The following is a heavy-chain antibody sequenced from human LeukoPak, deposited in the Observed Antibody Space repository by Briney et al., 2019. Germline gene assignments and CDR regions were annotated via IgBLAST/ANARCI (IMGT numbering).Heavy chain of an antibody. CDR2: IYDSGTT. Sequence: PGGSLRLSCAPSEVSYTGNDMSWVRQAPGQGLEWVSLIYDSGTTHYADSVKGRFTISRDSSKNTVYLQMNYLRIEDTAGYYCAIERDSLIRGVLCAMDVWGKGTTVTVSS. J-gene: IGHJ6*03. D-gene: IGHD3-10*01. CDR1: EVSYTGND. CDR3: AIERDSLIRGVLCAMDV. V-gene: IGHV3-53*01.